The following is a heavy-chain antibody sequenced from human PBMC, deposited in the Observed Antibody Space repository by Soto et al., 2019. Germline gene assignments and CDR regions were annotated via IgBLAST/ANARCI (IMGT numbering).Heavy chain of an antibody. Sequence: ASVKVSCKASGYTFTGYYMHWVRQAPGQGLEWMGWINPNSGGTNYARKFQGWVTMTRDTSISTAYMELSRLRSDDTAVYYCARGRCSSTSCYKGYYYYMDVWGKGTTVTVSS. CDR2: INPNSGGT. CDR3: ARGRCSSTSCYKGYYYYMDV. CDR1: GYTFTGYY. J-gene: IGHJ6*03. D-gene: IGHD2-2*02. V-gene: IGHV1-2*04.